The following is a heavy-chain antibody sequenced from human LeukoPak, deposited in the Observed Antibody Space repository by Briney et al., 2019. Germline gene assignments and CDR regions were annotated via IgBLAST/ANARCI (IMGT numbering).Heavy chain of an antibody. J-gene: IGHJ4*02. CDR2: IYYSGST. CDR1: VGSLSSGDYY. CDR3: ARYSGYDDGYDY. Sequence: KSSETLSLTCTVSVGSLSSGDYYWSWIRQPPGKGLEWIGYIYYSGSTYYNPSLKSRVTISVDTSKNQFSLKLSSVTAADTAVYYCARYSGYDDGYDYWGQGTLVTVSS. V-gene: IGHV4-30-4*01. D-gene: IGHD5-12*01.